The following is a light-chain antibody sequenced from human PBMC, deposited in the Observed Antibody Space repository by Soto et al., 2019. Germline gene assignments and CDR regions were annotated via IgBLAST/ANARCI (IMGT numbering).Light chain of an antibody. J-gene: IGKJ5*01. CDR2: DVS. CDR1: QSVSNY. CDR3: QQRSDWPIT. V-gene: IGKV3-11*01. Sequence: EIMLTQFPATLSLTPGERATLSCRASQSVSNYLAWYQQKPGQAPRLLIYDVSTRAAGIPARFTGSGSGTDFTLTITSLEPEDIAVYSCQQRSDWPITFGQGTRLEIK.